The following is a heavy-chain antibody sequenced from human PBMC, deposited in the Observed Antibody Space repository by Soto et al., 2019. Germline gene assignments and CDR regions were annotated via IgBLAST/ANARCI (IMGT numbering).Heavy chain of an antibody. V-gene: IGHV4-31*03. D-gene: IGHD5-12*01. CDR2: IYYSGST. Sequence: TSATLSITCTVSGGSISSGGYYWSWIRQHPGKGLEWIGYIYYSGSTYYNPSLKSRVTISVDTSKNQFSLKLSSVTAADTAVYYCARRGYSGYDYGWFDPWGQGTLVTVSS. CDR3: ARRGYSGYDYGWFDP. CDR1: GGSISSGGYY. J-gene: IGHJ5*02.